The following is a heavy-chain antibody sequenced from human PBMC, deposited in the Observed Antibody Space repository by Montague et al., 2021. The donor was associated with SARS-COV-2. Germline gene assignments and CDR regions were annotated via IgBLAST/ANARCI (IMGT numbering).Heavy chain of an antibody. CDR3: ARDQAAMIAFKGAFDI. J-gene: IGHJ3*02. CDR1: GGSISSYY. CDR2: INYSGTT. V-gene: IGHV4-59*01. Sequence: SETLSLTCTVSGGSISSYYWNWIRETPGKGLEWMGYINYSGTTNYNPSLKSRVTISLDTPKNQFSLNLNPVTAADTAIYYYARDQAAMIAFKGAFDIWGQGVMVTVSS. D-gene: IGHD2-21*01.